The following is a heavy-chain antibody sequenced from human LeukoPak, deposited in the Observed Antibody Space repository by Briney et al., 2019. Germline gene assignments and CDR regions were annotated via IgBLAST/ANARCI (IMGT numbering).Heavy chain of an antibody. D-gene: IGHD5-12*01. CDR1: GFTVSSNY. V-gene: IGHV3-53*01. J-gene: IGHJ4*02. CDR2: IYSGGST. CDR3: ARDSGRHSGYDSTFDY. Sequence: GGSLRLSCAASGFTVSSNYMSWVRQAPGKGLEWVSVIYSGGSTYYADSVKGRFTISRDNAKNSLYLQMNSLRAEDTAVYYCARDSGRHSGYDSTFDYWGQGTLVTVSS.